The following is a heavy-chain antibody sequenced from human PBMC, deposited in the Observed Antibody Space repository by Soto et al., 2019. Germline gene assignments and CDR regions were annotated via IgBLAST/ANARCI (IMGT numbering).Heavy chain of an antibody. CDR1: GYTFTSYG. V-gene: IGHV1-18*01. D-gene: IGHD3-10*01. CDR3: ARGRHYGSGSPSDFQH. Sequence: ASVKVSCKASGYTFTSYGISWVRRAPGQGLEWMGWISAYNGNTNYAQKLQGRVTMTTDTSTSTAYMELRSLRSDDTAVYYCARGRHYGSGSPSDFQHWGQGTLVTVSS. J-gene: IGHJ1*01. CDR2: ISAYNGNT.